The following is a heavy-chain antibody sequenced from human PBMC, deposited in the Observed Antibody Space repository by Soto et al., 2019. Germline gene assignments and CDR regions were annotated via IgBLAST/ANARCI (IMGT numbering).Heavy chain of an antibody. CDR1: GGSISRYY. J-gene: IGHJ4*02. V-gene: IGHV4-59*01. Sequence: SVTLSLPCTVSGGSISRYYWSWIRQPPGKGLEWIGYIYYSGSTNYNPSLKSRVTISVDTSKNQFSLKLSSVTAADTAVYYCAGTVGVAAHPDYWGKGTLVPVAS. CDR2: IYYSGST. D-gene: IGHD2-2*01. CDR3: AGTVGVAAHPDY.